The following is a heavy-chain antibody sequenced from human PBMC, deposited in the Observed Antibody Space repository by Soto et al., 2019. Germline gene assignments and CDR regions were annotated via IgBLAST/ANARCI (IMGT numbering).Heavy chain of an antibody. V-gene: IGHV3-33*01. J-gene: IGHJ6*02. CDR2: IWYDGSNK. Sequence: QVQLVESGGGVVQPGRSLRLSCAASGFTFSSYGMHWVRQAPGKGLEWVAVIWYDGSNKYYADSVKGRFTISRDNSKNTLYLQMNSLRAEDTAVYYCARAPYYYGMDVWGQGTTVTVSS. CDR3: ARAPYYYGMDV. CDR1: GFTFSSYG.